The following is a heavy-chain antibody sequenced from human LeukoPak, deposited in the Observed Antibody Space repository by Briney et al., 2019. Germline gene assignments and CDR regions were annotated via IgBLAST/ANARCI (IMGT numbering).Heavy chain of an antibody. CDR2: IYYSGST. D-gene: IGHD5-24*01. CDR3: ARGTGVATIIYYYYYMDV. CDR1: GGSISSYY. V-gene: IGHV4-59*01. J-gene: IGHJ6*03. Sequence: SETLSLTCTVSGGSISSYYWSWIRRPPGKGLEGIGYIYYSGSTNYNPSLKGRVTISVDTSKNQFSLKLSSVTAADTAVYYCARGTGVATIIYYYYYMDVWGKGTTVTVSS.